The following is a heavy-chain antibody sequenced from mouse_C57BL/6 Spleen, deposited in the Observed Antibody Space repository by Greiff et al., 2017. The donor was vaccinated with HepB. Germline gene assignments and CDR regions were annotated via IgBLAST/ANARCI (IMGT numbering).Heavy chain of an antibody. CDR1: GYAFSSYW. V-gene: IGHV1-80*01. D-gene: IGHD1-1*01. CDR3: ARQDYGSSYVGWYFEV. Sequence: VQLVESGAELVKPGASVKISCKASGYAFSSYWMNWVKQRPGKGLEWIGQIYPGDGDTNYSGKFKGKATLTADKSSSTAYMQLSSLTSEDSEVYVCARQDYGSSYVGWYFEVWGTGTTVTVAS. J-gene: IGHJ1*03. CDR2: IYPGDGDT.